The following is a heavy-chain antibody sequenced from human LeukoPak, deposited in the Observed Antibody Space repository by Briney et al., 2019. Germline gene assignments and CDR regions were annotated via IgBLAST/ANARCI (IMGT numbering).Heavy chain of an antibody. D-gene: IGHD3-22*01. CDR1: GYTLTSSY. CDR3: ARERDSSGYYLYFDY. CDR2: ISAYNGNT. J-gene: IGHJ4*02. Sequence: ASVKVSCKASGYTLTSSYIHWVRQAPGQGLEWMGWISAYNGNTNYAQKLQGRVTMTTDTSTSTAYMELRSLRSDDTAVYYCARERDSSGYYLYFDYWGQGTLVTVSS. V-gene: IGHV1-18*04.